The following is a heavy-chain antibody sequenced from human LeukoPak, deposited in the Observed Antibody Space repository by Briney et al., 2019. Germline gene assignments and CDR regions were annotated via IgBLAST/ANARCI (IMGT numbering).Heavy chain of an antibody. CDR3: ARRLTQYDCFDP. J-gene: IGHJ5*02. CDR1: GDSVSSNSVT. Sequence: SQPLSLTCVISGDSVSSNSVTWNWIRQSPSRGLEWLGRTYYRSTWYNDYAVSVRGRITVNPDTSKNQFSLHLNSVTPEDTAVYYCARRLTQYDCFDPWGQGILVTVSS. CDR2: TYYRSTWYN. V-gene: IGHV6-1*01. D-gene: IGHD2-2*01.